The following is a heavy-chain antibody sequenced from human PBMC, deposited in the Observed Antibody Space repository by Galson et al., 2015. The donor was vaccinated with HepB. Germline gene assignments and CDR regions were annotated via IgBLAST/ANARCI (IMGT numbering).Heavy chain of an antibody. Sequence: SLRLSCAASGFTVSSNYMSWVRQAPGKGLEWVSVIYSGGSTYYADSVKGRFTISRDNSKNTLYLQMNSLRAEDTAVYYCARDFYDILTGYHDAFDIWGQGTMVTVSS. D-gene: IGHD3-9*01. CDR3: ARDFYDILTGYHDAFDI. CDR2: IYSGGST. J-gene: IGHJ3*02. V-gene: IGHV3-53*01. CDR1: GFTVSSNY.